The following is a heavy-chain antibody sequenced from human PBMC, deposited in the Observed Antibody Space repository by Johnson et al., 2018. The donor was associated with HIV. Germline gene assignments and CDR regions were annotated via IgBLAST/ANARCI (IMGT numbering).Heavy chain of an antibody. D-gene: IGHD4-17*01. Sequence: VQLVESGGGLVEPGGSLRLSCAASGFTFSTYDMHWVRQVTGKGLEWVSAIGTACDTYYADSVKGRFTISRENAKNSLYLQMNSLRAGDTAVYYCARGDYGDYLNAFDIWGQGTMVTVSS. CDR2: IGTACDT. CDR1: GFTFSTYD. J-gene: IGHJ3*02. CDR3: ARGDYGDYLNAFDI. V-gene: IGHV3-13*01.